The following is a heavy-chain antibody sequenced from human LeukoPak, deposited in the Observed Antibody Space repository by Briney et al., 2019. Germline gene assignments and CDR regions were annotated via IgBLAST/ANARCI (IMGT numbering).Heavy chain of an antibody. Sequence: SETLSLTCTVSGGSVSSYYWSWIRQPAGKGLEWIGRFYTSGSTNYNPSLKSRVTISVDTSKNQFSLKLSSVTAADTAVYYCASPSTIGYSSAWYVLADAFDIWGQGTMVTVSS. D-gene: IGHD6-19*01. CDR3: ASPSTIGYSSAWYVLADAFDI. J-gene: IGHJ3*02. CDR2: FYTSGST. CDR1: GGSVSSYY. V-gene: IGHV4-4*07.